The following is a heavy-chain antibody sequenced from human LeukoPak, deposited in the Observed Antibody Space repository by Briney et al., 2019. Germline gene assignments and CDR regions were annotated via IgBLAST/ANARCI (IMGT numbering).Heavy chain of an antibody. D-gene: IGHD3-3*01. CDR2: ISGNGDTT. Sequence: GGSLRLSCAGSGFTFSNYAMSWVRQAPGKGLEWVSAISGNGDTTYYADSVKGRFTISRDNSKNTLYLQMNSLRAEDTAIYSCAKDYRGSGYFFDVWGQGTMVAVSS. J-gene: IGHJ3*01. CDR3: AKDYRGSGYFFDV. V-gene: IGHV3-23*01. CDR1: GFTFSNYA.